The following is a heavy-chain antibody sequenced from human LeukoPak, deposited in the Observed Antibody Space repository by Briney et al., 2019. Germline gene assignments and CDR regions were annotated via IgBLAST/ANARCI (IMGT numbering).Heavy chain of an antibody. V-gene: IGHV3-23*01. CDR3: ARARTRHDYGDYVGYFDD. D-gene: IGHD4-17*01. CDR2: ISGSGGGT. J-gene: IGHJ4*02. Sequence: GGSLRLSCAASGFTFSSYAMSWVRQAPEKGLEWVSTISGSGGGTYYADSVKGRFTISRDDSKNTLYLQMNSLRAEDTAMYYCARARTRHDYGDYVGYFDDWGQGTLVTVSS. CDR1: GFTFSSYA.